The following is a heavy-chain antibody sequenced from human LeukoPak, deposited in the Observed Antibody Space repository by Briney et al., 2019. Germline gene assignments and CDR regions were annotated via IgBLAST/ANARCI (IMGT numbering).Heavy chain of an antibody. CDR3: ARTDYGDYWYFDL. V-gene: IGHV4-39*01. CDR1: GGSISSSSYY. J-gene: IGHJ2*01. D-gene: IGHD4-17*01. Sequence: PSETLSLTCTVSGGSISSSSYYWGWIRQPPGKGLEWIGSIYYSGSTYYNPSLKSRVTISVDTSKNQFSLKLSSVTAADTAVYYCARTDYGDYWYFDLWGRGTLVTVSS. CDR2: IYYSGST.